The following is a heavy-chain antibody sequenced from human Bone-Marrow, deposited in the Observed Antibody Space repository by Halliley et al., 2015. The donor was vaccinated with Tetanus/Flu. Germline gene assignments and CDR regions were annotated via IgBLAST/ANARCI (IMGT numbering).Heavy chain of an antibody. CDR3: GRAYGDYGGYIAS. Sequence: LRLSCTVSGDSISSGAYYWTWIRQHPGKGLEWIGFIHYSGNTYYNPSLKSLVTISLDTSKNQFSLKLSSVTAADTAVYYCGRAYGDYGGYIASWGQGTLVTFSS. J-gene: IGHJ4*02. D-gene: IGHD4-17*01. CDR2: IHYSGNT. CDR1: GDSISSGAYY. V-gene: IGHV4-31*01.